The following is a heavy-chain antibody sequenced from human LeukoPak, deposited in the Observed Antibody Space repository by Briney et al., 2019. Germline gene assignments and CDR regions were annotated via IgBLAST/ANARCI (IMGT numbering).Heavy chain of an antibody. V-gene: IGHV4-31*03. D-gene: IGHD3-22*01. CDR3: ARGGPITMIVVVSEGDAFDI. CDR1: GGSISSSSYY. Sequence: SETLSLTCTVSGGSISSSSYYWGWIRQHPGKGLEWIGYIYYSGSTYYNPSLKSRVTISVDTSKNQFSLKLSSVTAADTAVYYCARGGPITMIVVVSEGDAFDIWGQGTMVTVSS. CDR2: IYYSGST. J-gene: IGHJ3*02.